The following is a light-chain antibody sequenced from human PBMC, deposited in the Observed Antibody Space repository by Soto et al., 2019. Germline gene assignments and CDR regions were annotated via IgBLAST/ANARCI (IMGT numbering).Light chain of an antibody. CDR3: SSYTSSSTWV. Sequence: QSALTQPASVSGSPGQSITISCTGTSSDVGGYNYVSWYQQHPGKAPKLMIYDVSNRPSGVSNRFSGSKSGNTASLTISGLQDEDEADYYCSSYTSSSTWVFGGGTQLTVL. CDR2: DVS. V-gene: IGLV2-14*01. J-gene: IGLJ3*02. CDR1: SSDVGGYNY.